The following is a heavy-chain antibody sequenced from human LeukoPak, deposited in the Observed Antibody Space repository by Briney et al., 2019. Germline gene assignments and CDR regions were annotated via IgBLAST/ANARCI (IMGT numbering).Heavy chain of an antibody. Sequence: GGSLRLSCAAAGFTVSTSAMSWVRQAPGKGLEWVSGISGSGGGTYYADSVKGRFSISRDISKNTLYLLMNSLRAEDTAIYYCAKDGKTRNWNYFQAKPVYWGQGTLVTVSS. CDR1: GFTVSTSA. D-gene: IGHD1-7*01. CDR3: AKDGKTRNWNYFQAKPVY. J-gene: IGHJ4*02. CDR2: ISGSGGGT. V-gene: IGHV3-23*01.